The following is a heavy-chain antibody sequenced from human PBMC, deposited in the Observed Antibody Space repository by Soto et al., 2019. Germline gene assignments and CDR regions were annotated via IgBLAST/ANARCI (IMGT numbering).Heavy chain of an antibody. CDR1: GGSVSSGSYY. CDR2: IYYSGST. J-gene: IGHJ6*02. V-gene: IGHV4-61*01. CDR3: ARVHDPDIVLMVYAMLPYYYYGMDV. D-gene: IGHD2-8*01. Sequence: QVQLQESGPGLVKPSETLSLTCTVSGGSVSSGSYYWSWIRQPPGKGLEWIGYIYYSGSTNYNPSLKSRVTISVDTSKNQFSLKLSSVTAADTAVYYCARVHDPDIVLMVYAMLPYYYYGMDVWGQGTTVTVSS.